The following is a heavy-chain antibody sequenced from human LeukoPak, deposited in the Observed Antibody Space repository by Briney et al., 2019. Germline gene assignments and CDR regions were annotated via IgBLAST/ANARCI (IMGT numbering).Heavy chain of an antibody. V-gene: IGHV4-38-2*02. D-gene: IGHD6-13*01. CDR2: IHHSGST. J-gene: IGHJ1*01. Sequence: SETLSLTCIVSGYSISSGYYWGWIRQPPGKGLEWIGNIHHSGSTYYNPSLKSRVTISVDTSKNQLSLKLNSVTAADTAVYYCARVAAGIGFFQHWGQGTLVAVSS. CDR1: GYSISSGYY. CDR3: ARVAAGIGFFQH.